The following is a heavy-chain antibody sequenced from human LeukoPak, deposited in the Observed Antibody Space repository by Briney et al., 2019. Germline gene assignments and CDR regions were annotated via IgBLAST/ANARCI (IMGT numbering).Heavy chain of an antibody. Sequence: ASVKVSCKASGGTFSSYAISWVRQAPGQGLEWMGGIIPIFGTANYAQKFQGRVTITADESTSTAYMELSSLRSEDTAVYYCARGGYSYGRRFYYYYMDVWGKGTTVTISS. CDR1: GGTFSSYA. CDR2: IIPIFGTA. V-gene: IGHV1-69*13. J-gene: IGHJ6*03. CDR3: ARGGYSYGRRFYYYYMDV. D-gene: IGHD5-18*01.